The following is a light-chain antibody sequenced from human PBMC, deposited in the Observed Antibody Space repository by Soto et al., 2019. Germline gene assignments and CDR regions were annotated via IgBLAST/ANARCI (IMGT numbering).Light chain of an antibody. CDR1: SSDVGGYNY. J-gene: IGLJ2*01. Sequence: QSALTQPASVSESPGKSITISCTGTSSDVGGYNYISWYQQHPGKAPKFIIYDVRNRPSGVSNRFSGSRSGNTASLTISGLQADDEADYYCSSYTSSNTVIFGGGTKLTVL. V-gene: IGLV2-14*03. CDR2: DVR. CDR3: SSYTSSNTVI.